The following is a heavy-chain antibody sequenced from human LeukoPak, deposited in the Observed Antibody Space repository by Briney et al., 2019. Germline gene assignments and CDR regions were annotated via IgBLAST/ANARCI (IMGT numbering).Heavy chain of an antibody. Sequence: PGGSLRLSCAASGFTFSSYSMNWVRQAPGKGLEWVSYISSSSSTIYYADSVKGRFTISRDNAKNSLYLQMNSLRAEDTAVYYCARGLNSLAGAGTFDYWGQGTLVTVSS. J-gene: IGHJ4*02. D-gene: IGHD6-13*01. CDR1: GFTFSSYS. CDR2: ISSSSSTI. CDR3: ARGLNSLAGAGTFDY. V-gene: IGHV3-48*01.